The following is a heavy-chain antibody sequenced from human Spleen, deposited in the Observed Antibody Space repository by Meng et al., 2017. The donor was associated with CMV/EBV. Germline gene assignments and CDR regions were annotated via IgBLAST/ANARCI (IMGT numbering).Heavy chain of an antibody. Sequence: GGSLRLSCAASGFTFSRYRMNWVRQAPGKGLEWVSSISSSSTYKYYADSVRGRFTISRDNAKNSLYLQMNSLRAEDTAVYYCARVVVDPYYYGMDVWGQGTTVTVSS. V-gene: IGHV3-21*01. CDR2: ISSSSTYK. CDR1: GFTFSRYR. CDR3: ARVVVDPYYYGMDV. D-gene: IGHD2-15*01. J-gene: IGHJ6*02.